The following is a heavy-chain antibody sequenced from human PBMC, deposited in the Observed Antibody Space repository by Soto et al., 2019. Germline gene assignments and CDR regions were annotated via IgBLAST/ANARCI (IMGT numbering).Heavy chain of an antibody. CDR3: ARCCSGYYSCFDN. D-gene: IGHD3-3*01. J-gene: IGHJ4*02. V-gene: IGHV3-23*01. CDR1: GCTFSSYA. Sequence: GGSLRLSCAASGCTFSSYAMTWVRQAPGKGLEWVSGLSGSGGTTYYADSVKGRFTISRDNSKDTLYLQMNSLRAEDTALYYCARCCSGYYSCFDNWGQGILVTVSS. CDR2: LSGSGGTT.